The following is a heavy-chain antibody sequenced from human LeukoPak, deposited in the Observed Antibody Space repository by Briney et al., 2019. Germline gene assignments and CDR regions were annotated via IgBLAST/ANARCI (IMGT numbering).Heavy chain of an antibody. Sequence: GASVKVSCKTSGYTFTDYYVHWVRQAPGQGLEWMGWINPNSGGTNYAQKFQGRVTMTRDTSISTAYMELSRLRSDDTAVYYCARWGYCSSTSCPEPNNWFDPWGQGTLVTVSS. V-gene: IGHV1-2*02. CDR2: INPNSGGT. D-gene: IGHD2-2*01. CDR3: ARWGYCSSTSCPEPNNWFDP. CDR1: GYTFTDYY. J-gene: IGHJ5*02.